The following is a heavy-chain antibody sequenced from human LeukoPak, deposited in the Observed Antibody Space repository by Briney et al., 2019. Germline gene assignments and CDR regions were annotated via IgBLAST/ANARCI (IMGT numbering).Heavy chain of an antibody. CDR2: IKEEGSEK. V-gene: IGHV3-7*01. CDR1: GFTFSSYW. J-gene: IGHJ6*02. D-gene: IGHD3-16*01. CDR3: AKEGVSYGNVFDYYGMDV. Sequence: GGSLRLSCAASGFTFSSYWMNWVRQAPGKGLEWVANIKEEGSEKYYVDSVKGRFTISRDNAKKSLYLQMNSLRAEDTGVYYCAKEGVSYGNVFDYYGMDVWGQGTTVTVSS.